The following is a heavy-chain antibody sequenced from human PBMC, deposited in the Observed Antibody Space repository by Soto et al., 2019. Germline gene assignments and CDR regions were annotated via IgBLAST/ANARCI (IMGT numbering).Heavy chain of an antibody. CDR3: AKSSRQYASAIQAFFDP. Sequence: PSETLSLTCTVSGGSISSSNYYWSWIRQHPGKGLEWIGYIYYSGSTYYNPSLKSRVTMSVDTSKNQFSLKLISVTAADTAVYYCAKSSRQYASAIQAFFDPWGLGTLVTVSS. V-gene: IGHV4-31*03. J-gene: IGHJ5*02. CDR2: IYYSGST. CDR1: GGSISSSNYY. D-gene: IGHD2-2*01.